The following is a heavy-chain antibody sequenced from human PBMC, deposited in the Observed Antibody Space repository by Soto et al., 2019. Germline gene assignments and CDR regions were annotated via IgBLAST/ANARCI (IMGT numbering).Heavy chain of an antibody. D-gene: IGHD6-19*01. CDR3: AKGAVAGTPTSYYYYGMDV. CDR1: GGTFGTYA. Sequence: QVQLLQSGAEVKKPGSSVRVSCEASGGTFGTYAISWVRQAPGQGLEWMGEIIPIFGKVNYAQKYKGRVTIAANDSATTVYMALRSLTSEDTAVYYCAKGAVAGTPTSYYYYGMDVWGQGTTVTVS. J-gene: IGHJ6*02. V-gene: IGHV1-69*12. CDR2: IIPIFGKV.